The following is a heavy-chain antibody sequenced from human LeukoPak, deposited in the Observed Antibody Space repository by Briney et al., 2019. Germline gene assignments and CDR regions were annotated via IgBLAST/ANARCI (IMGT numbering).Heavy chain of an antibody. J-gene: IGHJ4*02. V-gene: IGHV3-30*18. CDR2: ISYDGSNK. D-gene: IGHD5-12*01. Sequence: GGSLRLSCAASGFTFSSYGMHWVRQAPGKGLEWVAVISYDGSNKYYADSVKGRFTITRDNSKNTLYLQMNSLRAEDTALYYCAKFQYWGLRMVATGLTDYWGQGILVTVSS. CDR3: AKFQYWGLRMVATGLTDY. CDR1: GFTFSSYG.